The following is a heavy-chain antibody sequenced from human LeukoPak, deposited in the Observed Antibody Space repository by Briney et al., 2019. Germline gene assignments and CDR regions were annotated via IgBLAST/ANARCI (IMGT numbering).Heavy chain of an antibody. CDR3: ARVGVRGFGEPGGAFDI. V-gene: IGHV4-59*01. D-gene: IGHD3-10*01. CDR1: GGSISSYY. Sequence: ASETLSLTCTVSGGSISSYYWSWIRQPPGKGLEWIGYIYYSGSTNYNPSLKSRVTISVDTSKNQFSLKLSSVTAADTAVYYCARVGVRGFGEPGGAFDIWGQGTMVTVSS. J-gene: IGHJ3*02. CDR2: IYYSGST.